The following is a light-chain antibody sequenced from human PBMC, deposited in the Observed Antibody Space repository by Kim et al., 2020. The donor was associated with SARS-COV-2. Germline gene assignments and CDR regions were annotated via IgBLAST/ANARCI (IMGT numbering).Light chain of an antibody. CDR3: QQRSNWLLT. V-gene: IGKV3-11*01. Sequence: SLAPGERATLSCRASQSISSYLAWYQHKPGQAPRLLIYDASSRATGIPARFSGSGSGTDFTLTISSLEPEDFAVYYCQQRSNWLLTFGGGTKVEI. CDR1: QSISSY. J-gene: IGKJ4*01. CDR2: DAS.